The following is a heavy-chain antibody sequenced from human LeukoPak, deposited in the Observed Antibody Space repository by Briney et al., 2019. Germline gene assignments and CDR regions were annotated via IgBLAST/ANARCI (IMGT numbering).Heavy chain of an antibody. CDR3: ARDLDSSASCYLDY. D-gene: IGHD2-2*01. CDR1: GFTFSSFA. Sequence: GRSLRLSCAASGFTFSSFAMHCVRQAPGKWLEWVAFISLDGSNKYYADSVRGRFTISRDSSKNTLYLQMNSLRTEDTAVYYCARDLDSSASCYLDYWGQGTLVTVSS. CDR2: ISLDGSNK. V-gene: IGHV3-30-3*01. J-gene: IGHJ4*02.